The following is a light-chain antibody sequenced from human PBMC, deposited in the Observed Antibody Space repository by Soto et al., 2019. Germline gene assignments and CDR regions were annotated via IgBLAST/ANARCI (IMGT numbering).Light chain of an antibody. CDR2: DVS. J-gene: IGLJ2*01. Sequence: QSVLTQPASVSGSPGQSITISCTGTSSDVGGYNYVSWYQQHPGKAPKLMSYDVSNRPSGVSNRFSGSKSGNTASLTISGLQAEDDADYYCSSDTSSSTYVVFGGGTKLTVL. V-gene: IGLV2-14*01. CDR1: SSDVGGYNY. CDR3: SSDTSSSTYVV.